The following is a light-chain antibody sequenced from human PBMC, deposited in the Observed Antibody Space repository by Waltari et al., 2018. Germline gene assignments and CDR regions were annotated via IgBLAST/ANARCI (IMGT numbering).Light chain of an antibody. CDR1: QSVSSN. J-gene: IGKJ1*01. Sequence: EIVMTQSPATLYVSTGERATRPCRARQSVSSNLAWYQQKPGQSPRLLIYGASTRATGIPARFSGSGSGTEFTLTISSMQSEDFAVYYCQQYNNWPPWTFGQGTKVEIK. CDR3: QQYNNWPPWT. CDR2: GAS. V-gene: IGKV3-15*01.